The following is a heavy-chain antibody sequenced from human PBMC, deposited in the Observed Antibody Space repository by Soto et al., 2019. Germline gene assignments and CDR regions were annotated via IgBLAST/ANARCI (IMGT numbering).Heavy chain of an antibody. J-gene: IGHJ4*01. Sequence: EVQLVESGGDLVQRGGSLRLSCAASGFPFSSYWMHWVRHTPGKGLDWVARISGDGVTTYYADSVTGRFTVSRDNAKNTVPLQISGLRAEDTAFYYCAREYYGLLTGFYTDYWVDGTLVSVSS. CDR2: ISGDGVTT. CDR3: AREYYGLLTGFYTDY. V-gene: IGHV3-74*01. D-gene: IGHD3-9*01. CDR1: GFPFSSYW.